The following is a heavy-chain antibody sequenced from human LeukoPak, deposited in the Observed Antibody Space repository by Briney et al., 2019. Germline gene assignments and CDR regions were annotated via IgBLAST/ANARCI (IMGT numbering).Heavy chain of an antibody. Sequence: GSLRLSCAASGFTFSSYAMSWVRQAPGKGLEWVSAISGSGGSTYYADSVKGRFTISRDNSKSTLYLQMNSLRAEDAAVYYCAKSPYSSGWQGDYWGQGTLVTVSS. CDR1: GFTFSSYA. J-gene: IGHJ4*02. D-gene: IGHD6-19*01. CDR2: ISGSGGST. V-gene: IGHV3-23*01. CDR3: AKSPYSSGWQGDY.